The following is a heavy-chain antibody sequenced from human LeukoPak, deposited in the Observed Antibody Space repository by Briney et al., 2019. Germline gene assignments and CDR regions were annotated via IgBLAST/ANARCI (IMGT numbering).Heavy chain of an antibody. J-gene: IGHJ4*02. CDR1: SGSISSGGDY. CDR3: ARRLGVETYFDY. D-gene: IGHD3-10*01. V-gene: IGHV4-31*03. CDR2: IYYSGTT. Sequence: SETLSLTCTVSSGSISSGGDYWSWIRQHPGKGLEWIGYIYYSGTTYYNPSLKSRVTISADTSKNQFSLKLSSVTAADTAVYYCARRLGVETYFDYWGQGTLVTVSS.